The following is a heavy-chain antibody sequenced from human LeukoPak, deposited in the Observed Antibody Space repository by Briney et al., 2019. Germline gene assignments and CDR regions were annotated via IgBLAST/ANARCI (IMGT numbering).Heavy chain of an antibody. D-gene: IGHD6-13*01. CDR3: AKDSSDSWLPDY. J-gene: IGHJ4*02. CDR1: GFTFNTLA. Sequence: GGSLRLSCAASGFTFNTLAMSWVRQAPGKGLEWVSAINARGFITYYADSVKGRFTISRDNSKNTLYLQMNSLRADDTAVYFCAKDSSDSWLPDYWGQGTLVIVSS. CDR2: INARGFIT. V-gene: IGHV3-23*01.